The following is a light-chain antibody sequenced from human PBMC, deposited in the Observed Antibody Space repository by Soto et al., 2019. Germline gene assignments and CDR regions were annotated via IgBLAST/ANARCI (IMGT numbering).Light chain of an antibody. CDR2: GAS. Sequence: EIVLTQSPDTLSLSPGERATVSCRASQSVSNNDLAWYQQRPGQAPRLVLYGASPRPTGIPDRFSGSGSGMEFLLSIIRVVAEAFVVYCCHHYRCVSVYTFCHGTKL. CDR3: HHYRCVSVYT. V-gene: IGKV3-20*01. CDR1: QSVSNND. J-gene: IGKJ2*01.